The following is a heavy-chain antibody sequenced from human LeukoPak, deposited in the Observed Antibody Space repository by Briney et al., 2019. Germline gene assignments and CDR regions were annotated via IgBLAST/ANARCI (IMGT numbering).Heavy chain of an antibody. CDR2: ISWNSGSI. D-gene: IGHD3-10*01. CDR3: AKGSGSGSYYRFQYFDY. CDR1: QFTFDDYA. V-gene: IGHV3-9*01. Sequence: GGSLRLSCAGSQFTFDDYAMPWVRHAPGKGLEWVSGISWNSGSIAYADSVKGRFTISRDNAKNSLYLQMNSLRPEDTALYYCAKGSGSGSYYRFQYFDYWGQGTLVTVSS. J-gene: IGHJ4*02.